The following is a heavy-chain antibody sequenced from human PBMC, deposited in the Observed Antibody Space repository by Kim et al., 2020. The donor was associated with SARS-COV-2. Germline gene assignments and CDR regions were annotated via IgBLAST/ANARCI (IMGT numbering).Heavy chain of an antibody. D-gene: IGHD6-13*01. CDR3: ARDDRKIAAADVYYYGMDV. V-gene: IGHV4-59*13. CDR1: GGSISSYY. CDR2: IYYSGST. Sequence: SETLSLTCTVSGGSISSYYWSWIRQPPGKGLEWIGYIYYSGSTNYNPSLKSRVTISVDTSKNQFSLKLSSVTAADTAVYYCARDDRKIAAADVYYYGMDVWGQGTTVTVSS. J-gene: IGHJ6*02.